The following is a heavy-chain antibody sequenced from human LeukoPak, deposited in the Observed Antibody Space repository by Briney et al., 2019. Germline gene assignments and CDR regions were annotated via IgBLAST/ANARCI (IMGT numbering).Heavy chain of an antibody. CDR3: ARHGSGTSLALYP. Sequence: SDTLSLTCTVSGGSMSSYYWSWIRQSPGKGLEWVGHISYSGTTNYNPSLKSRVTISLGTSKNRFSLNLTSVTAADTAVYYCARHGSGTSLALYPWGQGTLVTISS. CDR1: GGSMSSYY. D-gene: IGHD3-10*01. J-gene: IGHJ5*02. V-gene: IGHV4-59*08. CDR2: ISYSGTT.